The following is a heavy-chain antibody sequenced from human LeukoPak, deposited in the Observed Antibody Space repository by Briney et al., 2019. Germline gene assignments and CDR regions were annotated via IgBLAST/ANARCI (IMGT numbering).Heavy chain of an antibody. CDR1: GYTFTSYD. D-gene: IGHD6-6*01. CDR3: ARIQSRIIAARPGNPAFDY. J-gene: IGHJ4*02. V-gene: IGHV1-18*01. CDR2: ISTYNDNT. Sequence: ASVKVSCKASGYTFTSYDISWVRQAPGQGLEWMGWISTYNDNTHYAQKLQGRVTMTTDTSTSAVYMELKSLRSDDTAVYYCARIQSRIIAARPGNPAFDYWGRGTLVTVSS.